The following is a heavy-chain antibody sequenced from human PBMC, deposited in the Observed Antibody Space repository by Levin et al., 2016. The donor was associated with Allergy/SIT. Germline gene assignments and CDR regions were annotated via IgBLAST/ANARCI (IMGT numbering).Heavy chain of an antibody. CDR3: ARRGHYDSSGFDL. V-gene: IGHV4-31*03. CDR2: VYYTGYP. D-gene: IGHD5-12*01. Sequence: SETLSLTCTVSGGSISSGSYYWSWIRQHPGKGLEWIGYVYYTGYPYYKPSLSSRVTISLDTSANQFSLKLTSVTVADAAVYFCARRGHYDSSGFDLWSQGTRVTVSS. CDR1: GGSISSGSYY. J-gene: IGHJ4*02.